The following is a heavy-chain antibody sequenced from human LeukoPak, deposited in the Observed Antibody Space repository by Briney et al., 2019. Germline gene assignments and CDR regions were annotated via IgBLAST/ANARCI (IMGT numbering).Heavy chain of an antibody. CDR1: GFTFSNYW. CDR3: AKDFKGQWLVMNWFDP. J-gene: IGHJ5*02. CDR2: LNSDGSST. V-gene: IGHV3-74*01. Sequence: GGSLRLSCAASGFTFSNYWMHWVRQAPGKGLVWVSRLNSDGSSTNYADSVKGRFTISRDNSKHTLYLQMNSLRPEDTAVYYCAKDFKGQWLVMNWFDPWGQGALVTVSS. D-gene: IGHD6-19*01.